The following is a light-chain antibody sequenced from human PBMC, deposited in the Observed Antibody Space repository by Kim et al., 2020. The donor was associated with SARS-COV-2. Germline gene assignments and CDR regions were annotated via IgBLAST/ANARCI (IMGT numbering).Light chain of an antibody. Sequence: DIVMTQSPDYLAVSLGERATINCKSSQSVLHSSDNRNYFGWYQQKPGQPPKLLIYWASTRASGVPDRFSGSGSGTDFTLTISSLQAEDVAVYYCQQYYLTPYTFGQGTKLEI. V-gene: IGKV4-1*01. CDR1: QSVLHSSDNRNY. J-gene: IGKJ2*01. CDR3: QQYYLTPYT. CDR2: WAS.